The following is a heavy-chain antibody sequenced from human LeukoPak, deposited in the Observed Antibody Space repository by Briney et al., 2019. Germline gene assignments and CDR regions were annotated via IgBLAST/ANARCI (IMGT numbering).Heavy chain of an antibody. V-gene: IGHV3-23*01. CDR2: ISASGGST. D-gene: IGHD3-22*01. CDR3: ANLGRYVYDTSGYPY. J-gene: IGHJ4*02. CDR1: GSTFNNYA. Sequence: GGSLRLSCAASGSTFNNYAMSWVRQAPGKGLDWVSAISASGGSTYYADSVKGGFTISRANSKNTLYLQMNSLRAEATAVYYCANLGRYVYDTSGYPYWGQGTLVTVSS.